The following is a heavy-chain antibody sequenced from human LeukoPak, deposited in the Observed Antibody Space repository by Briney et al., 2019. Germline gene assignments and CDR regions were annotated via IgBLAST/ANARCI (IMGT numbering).Heavy chain of an antibody. CDR3: ARAPGQLVSPNDAFDI. J-gene: IGHJ3*02. D-gene: IGHD6-6*01. V-gene: IGHV5-51*01. Sequence: GASVKVSCKASGYTLTSYWIGWVGQMPGKGLEWMGVIYPGDSDTRYSPSFHGQVTISADRSISTAYLQWSSLKASDTAMYYCARAPGQLVSPNDAFDIWGQGTMVTVSS. CDR2: IYPGDSDT. CDR1: GYTLTSYW.